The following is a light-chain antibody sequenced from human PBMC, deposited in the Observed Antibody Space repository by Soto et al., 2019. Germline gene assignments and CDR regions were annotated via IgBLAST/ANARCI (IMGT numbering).Light chain of an antibody. Sequence: EIVLTQSPATLSLSPGERATLSCRASQSVGSYLAWYHQKPGQAPRLLIYDASNRATGIPARFSGSGSGTDFTLTIGSLEPEDFAVYYCQQRTNWPPLTFGGGTKVEI. CDR1: QSVGSY. J-gene: IGKJ4*01. CDR2: DAS. V-gene: IGKV3-11*01. CDR3: QQRTNWPPLT.